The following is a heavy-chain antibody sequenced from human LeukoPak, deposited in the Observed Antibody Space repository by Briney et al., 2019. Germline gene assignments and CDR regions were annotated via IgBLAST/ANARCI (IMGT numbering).Heavy chain of an antibody. J-gene: IGHJ2*01. CDR3: ARSSAVTHWYFDI. D-gene: IGHD4-17*01. Sequence: SETLSLTCTVSGGSIRSSYYYWGWIRQPPGKGLEWIGSIYDSGSTYYNPSLKSRVTISVDTSKNQFSLKLTSVTAADTAVYYCARSSAVTHWYFDIWGRGTLVTVSS. CDR1: GGSIRSSYYY. V-gene: IGHV4-39*07. CDR2: IYDSGST.